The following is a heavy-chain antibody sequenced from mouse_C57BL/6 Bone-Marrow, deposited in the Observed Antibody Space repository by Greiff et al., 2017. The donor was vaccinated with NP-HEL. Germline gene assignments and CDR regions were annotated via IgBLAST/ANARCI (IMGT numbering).Heavy chain of an antibody. CDR2: IDPENGDT. J-gene: IGHJ4*01. CDR1: GFNIKDDY. V-gene: IGHV14-4*01. CDR3: TTLLLDAMDY. Sequence: EVKLQESGAELVRPGASVKLSCTASGFNIKDDYMHWVKQRPEQGLEWIGWIDPENGDTEYASKFQGKATITADTSSNTAYLQLSSLTSEDTAVYYCTTLLLDAMDYWGQGTSVTVSS. D-gene: IGHD2-12*01.